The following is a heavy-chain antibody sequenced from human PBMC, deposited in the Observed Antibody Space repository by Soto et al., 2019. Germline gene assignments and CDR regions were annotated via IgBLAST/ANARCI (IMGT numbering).Heavy chain of an antibody. CDR3: ARVRCFNGLCHTADYGMDV. Sequence: ASVKVSCKASGDVFRSYGINWVRQAPGQGLEWMGGIIPISGTTNYAQKFQGRVAITADEATDTVYMELSRLRSEDTAVYFCARVRCFNGLCHTADYGMDVWGQGTTVTVSS. CDR2: IIPISGTT. V-gene: IGHV1-69*13. CDR1: GDVFRSYG. J-gene: IGHJ6*02. D-gene: IGHD2-8*01.